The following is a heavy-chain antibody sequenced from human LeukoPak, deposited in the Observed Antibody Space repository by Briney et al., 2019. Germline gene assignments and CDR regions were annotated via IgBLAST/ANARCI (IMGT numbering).Heavy chain of an antibody. CDR1: GYTLTELS. CDR3: VTHRVQYYDFWSGYYPFDY. Sequence: ASVKVSCKVSGYTLTELSMHWVRQAPGKGLEWMGGFDPEDGETVYAQKFQGRVTMTEDTSTDTAYMELSSLRSEDTAVYYCVTHRVQYYDFWSGYYPFDYWGQGTLVTVSS. J-gene: IGHJ4*02. D-gene: IGHD3-3*01. CDR2: FDPEDGET. V-gene: IGHV1-24*01.